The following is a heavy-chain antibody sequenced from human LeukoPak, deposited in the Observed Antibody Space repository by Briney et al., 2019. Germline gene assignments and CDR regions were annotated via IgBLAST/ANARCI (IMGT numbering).Heavy chain of an antibody. J-gene: IGHJ4*02. V-gene: IGHV1-69*06. CDR3: ARHSFVYDILAGHQGSLDY. Sequence: ASVKVSCKASGGTFSSYAISWVRQAPGQGLEWMGGIIPIFGTANYAQKFQGRVTITADKSTSTAYMELSSLRSEDTAVYYCARHSFVYDILAGHQGSLDYWGQGTLVTVSS. D-gene: IGHD3-9*01. CDR2: IIPIFGTA. CDR1: GGTFSSYA.